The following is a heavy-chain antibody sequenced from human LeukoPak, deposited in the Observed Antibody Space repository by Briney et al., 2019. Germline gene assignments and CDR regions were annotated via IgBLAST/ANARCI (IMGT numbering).Heavy chain of an antibody. CDR3: ARRFWGLDY. CDR2: ISSSGTTI. D-gene: IGHD3-16*01. V-gene: IGHV3-48*03. J-gene: IGHJ4*02. CDR1: GFIFSSYE. Sequence: GGSLRLSCAASGFIFSSYEMNWVRQAPGKGLEWVSYISSSGTTIYYADSVKGRFTISRDNAKNSLYLQMNSLRAEDTAVYYCARRFWGLDYWGQGTLVTVSS.